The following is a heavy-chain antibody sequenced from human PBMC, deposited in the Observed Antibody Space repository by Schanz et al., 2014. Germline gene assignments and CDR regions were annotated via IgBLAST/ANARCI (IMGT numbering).Heavy chain of an antibody. J-gene: IGHJ6*02. CDR1: GGTLDTYK. D-gene: IGHD3-16*01. CDR3: ARAGRGYAYPLNSYPMDV. V-gene: IGHV1-69*02. CDR2: IIPFLAVS. Sequence: QDQLLQSGAAVKKPGSSVRVSCKASGGTLDTYKIAWVRQVPGQGLEWMGKIIPFLAVSNYAQDFQGRVTFTADRATSTVHMDLRSLRSEDTGLYYCARAGRGYAYPLNSYPMDVWGQGKTVIVSS.